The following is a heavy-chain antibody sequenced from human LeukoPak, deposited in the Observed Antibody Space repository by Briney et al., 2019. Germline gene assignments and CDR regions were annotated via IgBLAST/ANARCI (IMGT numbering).Heavy chain of an antibody. V-gene: IGHV1-18*01. CDR2: ISAYNGNT. CDR1: GYTFTSYG. D-gene: IGHD3-3*01. J-gene: IGHJ4*02. CDR3: ARGRFLEWLLSSSLDY. Sequence: ASVKVSCKASGYTFTSYGISWVRRAPGQGLEWMGWISAYNGNTNYAQKLQGRVTMTTDTSTSAAYMELRSLRSDDTAVYYCARGRFLEWLLSSSLDYWGQGTLVTVSS.